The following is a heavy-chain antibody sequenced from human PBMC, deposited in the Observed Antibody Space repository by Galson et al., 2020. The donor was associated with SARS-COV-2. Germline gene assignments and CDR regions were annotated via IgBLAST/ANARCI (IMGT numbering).Heavy chain of an antibody. V-gene: IGHV4-59*01. CDR3: ARVGIVVVPAGVHNWFDP. D-gene: IGHD2-2*01. CDR1: GGSISSYY. CDR2: IYYSGST. J-gene: IGHJ5*02. Sequence: SETLSLTCTVSGGSISSYYWSWIRQPPGKGLEWIGYIYYSGSTNYNPSLKSRVTISVDTSKNQFSLKLSSVTAADTAVYYCARVGIVVVPAGVHNWFDPWGQGTLVTVSS.